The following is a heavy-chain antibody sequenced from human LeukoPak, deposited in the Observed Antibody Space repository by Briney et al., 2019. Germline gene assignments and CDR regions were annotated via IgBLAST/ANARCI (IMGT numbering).Heavy chain of an antibody. V-gene: IGHV4-39*01. CDR2: IYYSGST. CDR1: GGSISSSSYY. D-gene: IGHD3-3*01. J-gene: IGHJ4*02. Sequence: PSETLSLTCTVSGGSISSSSYYWGWIRQPPGKGLEWIGSIYYSGSTYYNPSLKSRVTISVDTSKNQFSLKLSSVTAAHTAVYYCARTSITIFGVVTTFDYWGQGTLVTVSS. CDR3: ARTSITIFGVVTTFDY.